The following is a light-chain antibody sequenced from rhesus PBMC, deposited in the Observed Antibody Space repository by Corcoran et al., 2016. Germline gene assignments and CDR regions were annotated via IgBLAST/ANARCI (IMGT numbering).Light chain of an antibody. J-gene: IGKJ2*01. CDR1: QGISNY. Sequence: DIQMTQSPSSLSASVGDRVTITCRASQGISNYLAWYQQKPGEPPKLLIYAASGLQSGIPSGFSGSGSGTDFTLPIRSLPSAYFATYYCQHYYSTPPSFGQGTKVEIK. CDR3: QHYYSTPPS. V-gene: IGKV1-25*02. CDR2: AAS.